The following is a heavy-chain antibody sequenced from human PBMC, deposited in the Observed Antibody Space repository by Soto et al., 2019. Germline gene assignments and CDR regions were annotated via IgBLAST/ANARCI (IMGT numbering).Heavy chain of an antibody. CDR2: FDPKDGLP. D-gene: IGHD2-15*01. J-gene: IGHJ5*01. V-gene: IGHV1-24*01. CDR1: GHKVTELS. CDR3: ATVVCLGRYYFDA. Sequence: ASVKVSGKVSGHKVTELSIYWMRQSPGTGLECMGGFDPKDGLPVYAQNFEGRVTMTADASTDTAYLEVENLRSEDTAVYFCATVVCLGRYYFDAWGHLSLVTVSS.